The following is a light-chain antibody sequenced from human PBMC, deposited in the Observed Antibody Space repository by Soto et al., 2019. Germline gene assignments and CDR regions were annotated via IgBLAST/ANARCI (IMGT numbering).Light chain of an antibody. J-gene: IGKJ5*01. V-gene: IGKV1-5*03. Sequence: DIQMTRSPSTLSASIGDRVNITCRASQSISSWLAWYQQKPGKAPKVLIYKASNLESGVPSRFSGSGSETEFTLTISSLQPEDFATYYCQQLNSYPITFGQGTRLEIK. CDR2: KAS. CDR1: QSISSW. CDR3: QQLNSYPIT.